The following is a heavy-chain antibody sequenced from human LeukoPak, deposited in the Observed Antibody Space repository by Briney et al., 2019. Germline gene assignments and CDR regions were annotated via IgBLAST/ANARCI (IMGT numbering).Heavy chain of an antibody. CDR3: ARDWLKYNWNYGLDY. CDR2: ISAYNGNT. V-gene: IGHV1-18*01. CDR1: GYTFTSYG. Sequence: GASVKVSCKASGYTFTSYGISWVRQAPGQGLEWMGWISAYNGNTNYALKLQGRVTMTTDTSTSTAYMELRSLRSDDTVVYYCARDWLKYNWNYGLDYWGQGTLVTVSS. D-gene: IGHD1-7*01. J-gene: IGHJ4*02.